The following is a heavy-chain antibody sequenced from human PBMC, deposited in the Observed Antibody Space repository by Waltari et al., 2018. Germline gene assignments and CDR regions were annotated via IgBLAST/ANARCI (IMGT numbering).Heavy chain of an antibody. CDR1: GFTFSSYA. J-gene: IGHJ4*02. V-gene: IGHV3-23*01. Sequence: EVQLLESGGGLVQPGGSLRLSFAASGFTFSSYAMCWFRQAPGKGLEWVSAISGSGGSTYYADSVKGRFTISRDNSKNTLYLQTNSLRAEDTAVYYCAKDPGRGYSYGYFDYWGQGTLVTVSS. D-gene: IGHD5-18*01. CDR3: AKDPGRGYSYGYFDY. CDR2: ISGSGGST.